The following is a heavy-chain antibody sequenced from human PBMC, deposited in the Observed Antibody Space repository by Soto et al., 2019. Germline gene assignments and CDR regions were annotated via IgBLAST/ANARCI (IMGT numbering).Heavy chain of an antibody. CDR2: IKPDGSEK. CDR3: ATDRYIRSCYRY. V-gene: IGHV3-7*01. J-gene: IGHJ4*02. CDR1: WFSFSGYS. Sequence: HPGGSLRLSCAASWFSFSGYSMSWVREAPGKGLEWAANIKPDGSEKYYVDSVKGRFTISRDNAKNSLYLQMNSLTAEDTAVFYYATDRYIRSCYRYWGQGSLVTVSS. D-gene: IGHD2-15*01.